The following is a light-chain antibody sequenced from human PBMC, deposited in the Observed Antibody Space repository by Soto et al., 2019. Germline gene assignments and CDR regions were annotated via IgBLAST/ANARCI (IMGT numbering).Light chain of an antibody. CDR1: QSVNNNF. Sequence: EIVLTQSPGTLSLSPGERVALSVRASQSVNNNFLSWYQQKPGQAPRLLIYAASSGATGIPDRFSGSGSGTDFTLTINRLEPEDFVVYYCQYYGNSRITFGQGTRLEI. V-gene: IGKV3-20*01. CDR2: AAS. CDR3: QYYGNSRIT. J-gene: IGKJ5*01.